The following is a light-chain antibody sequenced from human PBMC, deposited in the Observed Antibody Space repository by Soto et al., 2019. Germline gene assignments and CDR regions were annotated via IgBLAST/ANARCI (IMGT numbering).Light chain of an antibody. CDR3: CSYAGPRVV. CDR2: EVS. V-gene: IGLV2-23*02. CDR1: SSDVGSYNL. Sequence: QSALTHPASVSGSPGQSITISCTGTSSDVGSYNLVSWYQQHPGKAPKLMIYEVSKRPSGVSNRFSGSKSGNTASLTISGLQAEDEADYYCCSYAGPRVVFGGGTKLTVL. J-gene: IGLJ2*01.